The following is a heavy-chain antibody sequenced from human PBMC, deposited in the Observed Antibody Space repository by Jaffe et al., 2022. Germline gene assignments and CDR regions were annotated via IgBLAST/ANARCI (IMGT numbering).Heavy chain of an antibody. CDR3: ASQVALGY. CDR2: ISSDGRIT. J-gene: IGHJ4*02. D-gene: IGHD5-12*01. Sequence: EVHLVESGGGLVQPGGSLRLSCSASGFTFSTYWMHWVRQVPGKGLVWVSHISSDGRITNYADSVKGRFTISRDNAKNTLYLQMNSLRAEDTAVYYCASQVALGYWGQGTLVTVSS. CDR1: GFTFSTYW. V-gene: IGHV3-74*01.